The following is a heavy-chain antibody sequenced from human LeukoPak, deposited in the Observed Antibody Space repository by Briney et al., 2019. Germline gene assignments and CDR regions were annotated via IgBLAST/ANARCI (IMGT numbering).Heavy chain of an antibody. CDR3: ARDSGTTGEVKFDP. V-gene: IGHV4-59*12. Sequence: PSETLSLTCTVSGGSISSYYWCWIRQPPGKGLEWIGYIYYSGSTNYNPSLKSRVTISVDTSKNQFSLKLSSVTAADTAVYYCARDSGTTGEVKFDPWGQGTLVTVSS. J-gene: IGHJ5*02. CDR1: GGSISSYY. D-gene: IGHD3-10*01. CDR2: IYYSGST.